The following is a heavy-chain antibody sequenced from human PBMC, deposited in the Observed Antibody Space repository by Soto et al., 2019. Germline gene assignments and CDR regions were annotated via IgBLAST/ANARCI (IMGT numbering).Heavy chain of an antibody. Sequence: PGGSLRLSCAASGFTFSDYSMNWVRQPPGGGLAWVSSISSSSTYIHYADSVKGRVTISRDNANNSLYLQVNSLRAEDTAVYYCARVAAVGSGRRTKCYPFDYWGRGTLVTAPQ. CDR2: ISSSSTYI. CDR3: ARVAAVGSGRRTKCYPFDY. CDR1: GFTFSDYS. D-gene: IGHD3-16*02. V-gene: IGHV3-21*01. J-gene: IGHJ4*02.